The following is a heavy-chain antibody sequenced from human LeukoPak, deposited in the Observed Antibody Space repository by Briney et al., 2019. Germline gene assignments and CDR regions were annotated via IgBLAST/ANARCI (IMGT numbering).Heavy chain of an antibody. D-gene: IGHD3-10*01. CDR1: GDSMSINY. J-gene: IGHJ4*02. Sequence: SETLSFICTVSGDSMSINYWSWLRQPPGKGLEWIGYVYSRGSTRYSPSLKSRVTISLDTSKNQFSLKLTSVTAADTAMYYCARRVGSGSLLYFDYWGQGSLVTVSS. V-gene: IGHV4-59*08. CDR3: ARRVGSGSLLYFDY. CDR2: VYSRGST.